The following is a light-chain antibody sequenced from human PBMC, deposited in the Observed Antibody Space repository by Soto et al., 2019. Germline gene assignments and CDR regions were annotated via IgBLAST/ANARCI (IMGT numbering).Light chain of an antibody. J-gene: IGKJ2*01. CDR1: QSINTY. V-gene: IGKV1-39*01. CDR2: GAS. CDR3: QQSYSTPFT. Sequence: DLQMTQSPSSLSASVGDRVTINCRASQSINTYLNWYQQKPGKAPKVLIYGASSLQSGVPSRFNGSGSGTDFTLTISSLQPEDFATYYCQQSYSTPFTFGLGTKLEIK.